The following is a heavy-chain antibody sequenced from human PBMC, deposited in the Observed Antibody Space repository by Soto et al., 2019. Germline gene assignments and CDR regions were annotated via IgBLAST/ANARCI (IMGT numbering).Heavy chain of an antibody. V-gene: IGHV4-59*01. CDR2: IYYSGST. CDR3: ARMYYDFWSGYYTPNWFDP. J-gene: IGHJ5*02. D-gene: IGHD3-3*01. CDR1: GGSISSYY. Sequence: QVQLQESGPGLVKPSETLSLTCTVSGGSISSYYWSWIRQPPGKGLEWIGYIYYSGSTNYNPSLKSRVTISVDPSKNQFSLKLSSVTAADTAVYYCARMYYDFWSGYYTPNWFDPWGQGTLVTVSS.